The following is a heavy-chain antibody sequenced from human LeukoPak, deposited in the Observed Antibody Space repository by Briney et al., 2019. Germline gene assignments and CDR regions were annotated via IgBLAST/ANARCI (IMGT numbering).Heavy chain of an antibody. CDR3: TRPSVGATTVDY. Sequence: GGSLRLSFAASGLTFSGSVMHWVGQASGKGLGWVGRIRSKANSYATAYAASVKGRFTISRDDSKNTAYLQMNSLKTEDTAVYYCTRPSVGATTVDYWGQGTLVTVSS. CDR2: IRSKANSYAT. D-gene: IGHD1-26*01. J-gene: IGHJ4*02. CDR1: GLTFSGSV. V-gene: IGHV3-73*01.